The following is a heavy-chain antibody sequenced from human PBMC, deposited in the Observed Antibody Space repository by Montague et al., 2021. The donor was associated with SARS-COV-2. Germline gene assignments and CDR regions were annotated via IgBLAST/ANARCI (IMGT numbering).Heavy chain of an antibody. CDR2: INHSGST. CDR1: GGSFSGYY. D-gene: IGHD4-17*01. V-gene: IGHV4-34*01. J-gene: IGHJ6*02. CDR3: ARWTTVTTFYYYYGMDV. Sequence: SETLSLTCAAYGGSFSGYYWSWIRQPPGKGLEWIGEINHSGSTNYNPSLKSRVTISVDTSKNQFSLKLSSVTAADTAVYYCARWTTVTTFYYYYGMDVWGQGTTDTVSS.